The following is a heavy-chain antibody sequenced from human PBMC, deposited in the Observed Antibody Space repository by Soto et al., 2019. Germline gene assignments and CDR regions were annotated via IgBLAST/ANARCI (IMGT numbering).Heavy chain of an antibody. D-gene: IGHD5-12*01. Sequence: EGQLLESGGDLVQPGGSLRLSCAASGFTFSSYAMSWVRQAPGKGLEWVSTISGSGGTRDYADPVKGRFTISRDNSKNSLYLQLNSLIADGTAVYYCAKVGYNNFCDYWGQGTLVTVSS. CDR1: GFTFSSYA. CDR2: ISGSGGTR. J-gene: IGHJ4*02. V-gene: IGHV3-23*01. CDR3: AKVGYNNFCDY.